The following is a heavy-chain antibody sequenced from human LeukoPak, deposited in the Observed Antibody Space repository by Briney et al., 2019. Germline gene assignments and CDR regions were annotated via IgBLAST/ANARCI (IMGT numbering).Heavy chain of an antibody. CDR2: ITSDGSNI. CDR3: ARGGHSSFDY. V-gene: IGHV3-74*01. J-gene: IGHJ4*02. D-gene: IGHD3-16*01. Sequence: GGSLRPSCAASGFTFSNFWLHWVRQAPGKGLEWVSRITSDGSNINYADSVQGRFTISRDNAKNTLYLQMNSLRAEDTAVYYCARGGHSSFDYWGQGALVTVSS. CDR1: GFTFSNFW.